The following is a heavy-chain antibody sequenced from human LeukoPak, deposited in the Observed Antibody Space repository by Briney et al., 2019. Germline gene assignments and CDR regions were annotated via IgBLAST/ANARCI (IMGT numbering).Heavy chain of an antibody. CDR2: IKQDGSEK. J-gene: IGHJ5*01. CDR1: GFTFSSYW. Sequence: GGSLRLSCAAPGFTFSSYWMTWVRQAPGKGLEWVANIKQDGSEKYYVDSVKGRFTISRDNVKNSVHLQMNSLRAEDTAVYYCARDYYGSGSYYDSWGQGSLVTVSS. D-gene: IGHD3-10*01. CDR3: ARDYYGSGSYYDS. V-gene: IGHV3-7*01.